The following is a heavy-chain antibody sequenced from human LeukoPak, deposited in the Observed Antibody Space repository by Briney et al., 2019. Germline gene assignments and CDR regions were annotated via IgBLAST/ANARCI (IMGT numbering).Heavy chain of an antibody. CDR2: INQDGDEK. CDR3: ARGGVYSTSAVDY. D-gene: IGHD6-6*01. CDR1: GFTFSSYW. J-gene: IGHJ4*02. V-gene: IGHV3-7*01. Sequence: PGGSLRLSCEASGFTFSSYWMSWVRQAPGKGLEWVANINQDGDEKYYVDSVRGRFTISRDNAKNTLYLQMNSLRAEDTAVYYCARGGVYSTSAVDYWGQGTLVTVSS.